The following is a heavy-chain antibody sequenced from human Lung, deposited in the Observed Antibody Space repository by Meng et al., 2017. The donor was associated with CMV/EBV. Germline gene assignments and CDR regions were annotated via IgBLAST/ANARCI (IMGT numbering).Heavy chain of an antibody. D-gene: IGHD6-13*01. CDR2: TNHSGSS. V-gene: IGHV4-34*01. Sequence: GGSFTAYYWTWIRQSPGKGLECIGETNHSGSSNYNPSLRSRVTISVDTSKKQFSLKVTSVTAADTAMYYCTRGRRMYSSSWLPFDYWGQGTLVTVSS. J-gene: IGHJ4*02. CDR3: TRGRRMYSSSWLPFDY. CDR1: GGSFTAYY.